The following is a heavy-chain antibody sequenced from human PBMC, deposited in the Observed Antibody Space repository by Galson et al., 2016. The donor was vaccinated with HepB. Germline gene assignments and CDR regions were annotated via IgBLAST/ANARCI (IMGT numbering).Heavy chain of an antibody. V-gene: IGHV3-23*01. J-gene: IGHJ6*02. CDR2: ITSGGST. CDR3: TTDRGYSSGWYYYGMDV. D-gene: IGHD6-19*01. CDR1: GFTFSSYS. Sequence: SLRLSCAASGFTFSSYSMNWVRQAPGKGLEWVSVITSGGSTYYAASVKGRFTISRDNSKNTLYVQMNSLKTEDTAVYYCTTDRGYSSGWYYYGMDVWGQGTTVTVSS.